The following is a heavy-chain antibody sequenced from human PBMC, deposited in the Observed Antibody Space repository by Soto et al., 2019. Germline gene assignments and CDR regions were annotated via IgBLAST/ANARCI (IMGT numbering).Heavy chain of an antibody. CDR3: AKFFGLWFGEPPGY. D-gene: IGHD3-10*01. CDR1: GFTFSSYG. Sequence: GGSLRLSCAASGFTFSSYGMHWVRQAPGKGLEWVAVISYDGSSKYYADSVKGRFTISRGNSKNTLYLQMNSLRAEDTAVYYCAKFFGLWFGEPPGYWGQGTLVTVSS. CDR2: ISYDGSSK. V-gene: IGHV3-30*18. J-gene: IGHJ4*02.